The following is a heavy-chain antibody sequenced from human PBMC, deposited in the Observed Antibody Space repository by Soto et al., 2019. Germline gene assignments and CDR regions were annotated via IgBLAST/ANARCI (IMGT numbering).Heavy chain of an antibody. CDR3: VHIGDICSASIYAK. D-gene: IGHD2-15*01. CDR2: MKPRSGKT. Sequence: QVLLSQSGAEVKKQGASVKVSCKASGYTFTNYDMNRLRQASGQGLEWMGWMKPRSGKTGYAQKFQCRVTMTRDTSISTAYMELSSLRSDDTGIYYCVHIGDICSASIYAKWSQGTPGTVSS. V-gene: IGHV1-8*01. CDR1: GYTFTNYD. J-gene: IGHJ4*02.